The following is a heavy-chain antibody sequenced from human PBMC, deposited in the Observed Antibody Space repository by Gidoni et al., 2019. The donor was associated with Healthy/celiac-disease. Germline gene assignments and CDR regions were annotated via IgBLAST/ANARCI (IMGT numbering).Heavy chain of an antibody. CDR1: GGSISRGRYY. V-gene: IGHV4-61*02. Sequence: QVQLQESGPGLVKPSQTLSLTCTVAGGSISRGRYYWSWIRQPAGKGLEWIGRIYTSGSTNYNPSLKSRVTISVDTSKNQFSLKLSSVTAADTAVYYCARDSGYYYFWSGPLDYWGQGTLVTVSS. CDR3: ARDSGYYYFWSGPLDY. CDR2: IYTSGST. D-gene: IGHD3-3*01. J-gene: IGHJ4*02.